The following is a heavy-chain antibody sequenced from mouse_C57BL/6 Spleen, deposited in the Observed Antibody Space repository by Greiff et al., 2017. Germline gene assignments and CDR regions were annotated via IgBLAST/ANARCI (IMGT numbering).Heavy chain of an antibody. CDR1: GFTFSDYG. D-gene: IGHD2-1*01. CDR2: ISSGSSTI. V-gene: IGHV5-17*01. J-gene: IGHJ3*01. Sequence: EVKLVESGGGLVKPGGSLKLSCAASGFTFSDYGMHWVRQAPEKGLEWVAYISSGSSTIYYADTVKGRFTISRDNAMNTLFLQMTSLRAEDTAMYYCARPDYGNYVAYWGQGTLVTVSA. CDR3: ARPDYGNYVAY.